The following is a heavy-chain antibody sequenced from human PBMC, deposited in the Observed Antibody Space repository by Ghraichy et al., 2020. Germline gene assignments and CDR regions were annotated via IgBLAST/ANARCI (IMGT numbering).Heavy chain of an antibody. Sequence: GGSLRLSCAASGFTFSSYGMSWVRQAPGKGLEWVSAISGSGGCTYYADSVKGRFTISRDNSKNTLYLQMSSLRAEDTAVYYCAKSSPEARMVYATPFDPWGQGTLVTVSS. D-gene: IGHD2-8*01. J-gene: IGHJ5*02. CDR3: AKSSPEARMVYATPFDP. CDR2: ISGSGGCT. V-gene: IGHV3-23*01. CDR1: GFTFSSYG.